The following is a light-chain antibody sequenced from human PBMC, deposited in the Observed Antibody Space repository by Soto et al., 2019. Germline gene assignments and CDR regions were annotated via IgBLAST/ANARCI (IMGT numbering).Light chain of an antibody. CDR2: GAS. J-gene: IGKJ1*01. Sequence: IQMTQPPSSLSASVGDRVTITCRASQTIDKYLNWYQHIPGRAPKLLIYGASSLQSGVPTRFSGSGGGTYFTLTISSLQHEDFATYYCQQSYSSPGTFGRGTRVE. CDR1: QTIDKY. V-gene: IGKV1-39*01. CDR3: QQSYSSPGT.